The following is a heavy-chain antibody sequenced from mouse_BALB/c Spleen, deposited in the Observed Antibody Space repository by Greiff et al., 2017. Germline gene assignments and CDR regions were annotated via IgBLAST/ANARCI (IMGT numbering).Heavy chain of an antibody. CDR1: GFNIKDTY. V-gene: IGHV14-3*02. CDR3: ARGGYVFYYFDY. Sequence: EVQLQQSGAELVKPGASVKLSCTASGFNIKDTYMHWVKQRPEQGLEWIGRIDPANGNTKYDPKFQGKASITADTSSNTAYLQLSSLTSEDTAVYYCARGGYVFYYFDYWGQGTTLTVSS. J-gene: IGHJ2*01. CDR2: IDPANGNT.